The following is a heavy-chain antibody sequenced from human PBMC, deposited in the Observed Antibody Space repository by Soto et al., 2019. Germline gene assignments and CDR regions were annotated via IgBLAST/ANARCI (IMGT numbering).Heavy chain of an antibody. CDR3: EKDDSSSRRYYYGMDV. D-gene: IGHD6-13*01. CDR2: LIYSNGRT. V-gene: IGHV3-23*01. CDR1: GFTFSTYA. Sequence: GGSLRLSCAASGFTFSTYAMSWVRQAPGKGLECIALIYSNGRTFYADSVSGRFTISRDNSQNTVSLQMNRLSAEDTATYYCEKDDSSSRRYYYGMDVWGQGTTVTVSS. J-gene: IGHJ6*02.